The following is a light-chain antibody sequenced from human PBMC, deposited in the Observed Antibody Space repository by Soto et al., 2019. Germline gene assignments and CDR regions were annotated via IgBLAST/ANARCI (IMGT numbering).Light chain of an antibody. CDR1: QSVSSSY. CDR2: DAS. CDR3: QQYGRLPTT. J-gene: IGKJ1*01. Sequence: EIVLTQSPGTLSLSPGERATLSCRASQSVSSSYLAWYQQRPGQAPRLLIYDASSRATGIPDRFGGSGSGTDFTLTISRLEPEDFAVYYCQQYGRLPTTFAHGTEVDIK. V-gene: IGKV3-20*01.